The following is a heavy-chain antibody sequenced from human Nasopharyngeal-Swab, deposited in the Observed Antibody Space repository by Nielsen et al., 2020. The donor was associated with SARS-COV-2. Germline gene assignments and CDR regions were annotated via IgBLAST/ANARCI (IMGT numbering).Heavy chain of an antibody. D-gene: IGHD2-15*01. V-gene: IGHV5-51*01. CDR1: GYIFTNYW. CDR2: IYPGDSDS. J-gene: IGHJ2*01. CDR3: ARLSFPYWFFDL. Sequence: GESLKISCQASGYIFTNYWIGWVRQMPGKGLEWMAMIYPGDSDSKYSPPFQGQVTISADKSISTAYLQWSSLKASDTAMYYCARLSFPYWFFDLWGRGTLVTVSS.